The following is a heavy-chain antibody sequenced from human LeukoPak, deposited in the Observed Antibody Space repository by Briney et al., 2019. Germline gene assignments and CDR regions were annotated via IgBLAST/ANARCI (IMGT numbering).Heavy chain of an antibody. V-gene: IGHV1-69*13. CDR2: IIPIFGTA. J-gene: IGHJ4*02. CDR1: GGTFSSYA. CDR3: ASSKAATREGFYFDY. D-gene: IGHD5-24*01. Sequence: SVKVSCKASGGTFSSYAISWVRQAPGQGLEWMGGIIPIFGTANYAQKFQGRVTITADESTSTAYMELSSLRSEDTAVYYCASSKAATREGFYFDYWGQGTLVTVSS.